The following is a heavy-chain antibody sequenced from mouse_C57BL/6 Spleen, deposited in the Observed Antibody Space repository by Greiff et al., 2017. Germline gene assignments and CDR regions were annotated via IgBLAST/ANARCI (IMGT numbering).Heavy chain of an antibody. CDR2: ISSGGSYT. CDR3: ARGGGSSWYFDV. CDR1: GFTFSSYG. Sequence: EVQLVESGGDLVKPGGSLKLSCAASGFTFSSYGMSWVRQTPDKRLEWVATISSGGSYTYYPDSVKGRFTISRDNAKNTLYLQMSSLKSEDTAMYYCARGGGSSWYFDVWGTGTTVTVSS. J-gene: IGHJ1*03. D-gene: IGHD1-1*01. V-gene: IGHV5-6*01.